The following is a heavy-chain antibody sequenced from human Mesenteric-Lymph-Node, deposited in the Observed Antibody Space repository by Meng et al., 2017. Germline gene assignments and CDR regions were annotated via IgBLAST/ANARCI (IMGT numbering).Heavy chain of an antibody. CDR3: ARDCTARRALDCFFDY. J-gene: IGHJ4*02. CDR2: ISGYNGNT. V-gene: IGHV1-18*01. D-gene: IGHD3-9*01. Sequence: ASVKVSCKASGYTFTNYDVSWVRQAPGQGLEWMGSISGYNGNTNCIQKFQGRVTMTRDTSTSTAYMELRSLRSDDTAVYYCARDCTARRALDCFFDYWGQGTLVTVSS. CDR1: GYTFTNYD.